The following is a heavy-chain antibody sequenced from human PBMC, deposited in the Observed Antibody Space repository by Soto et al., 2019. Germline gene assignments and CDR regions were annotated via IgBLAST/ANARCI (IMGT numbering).Heavy chain of an antibody. Sequence: QVYLVQSGAEVKEPGASVNVSCKASGYTFTTYPMHWVRQAPGQRLEWMGWISAGNDNTEYSQKCQGRVTITRDTSASTAHMELSSLRSEDTAVYYCARGVMVRGLNYYAMDVWGQGTTVTVSS. CDR1: GYTFTTYP. V-gene: IGHV1-3*01. J-gene: IGHJ6*02. D-gene: IGHD3-10*01. CDR3: ARGVMVRGLNYYAMDV. CDR2: ISAGNDNT.